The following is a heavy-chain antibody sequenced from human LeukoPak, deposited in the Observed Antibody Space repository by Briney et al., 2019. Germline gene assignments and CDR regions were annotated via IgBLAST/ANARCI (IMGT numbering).Heavy chain of an antibody. CDR2: ISGSGGST. V-gene: IGHV3-23*01. Sequence: GGSLRLSCAASGFTFSNSAMSWVRQAPGKGLDWVSLISGSGGSTYYADSVKGRFTISRDNSKNTLYLQMNSLRAEDTAVYYCAKVYSSSWYEYYFDYWGQGTLVTVSS. CDR3: AKVYSSSWYEYYFDY. CDR1: GFTFSNSA. D-gene: IGHD6-13*01. J-gene: IGHJ4*02.